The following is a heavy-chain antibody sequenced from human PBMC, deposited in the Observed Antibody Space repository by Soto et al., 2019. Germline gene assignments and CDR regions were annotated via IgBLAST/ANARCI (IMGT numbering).Heavy chain of an antibody. CDR3: ARTDYDFWSGYPFDY. CDR1: GGSISSGDYY. CDR2: IYYSGST. J-gene: IGHJ4*02. V-gene: IGHV4-30-4*01. Sequence: PSETLSLTCTVSGGSISSGDYYWSWIRQPPGKGLEWIGYIYYSGSTYYNPSLKSRVTISVDTSKNQFSLKLSSVTAADAAVYYCARTDYDFWSGYPFDYWGQGTLVTVSS. D-gene: IGHD3-3*01.